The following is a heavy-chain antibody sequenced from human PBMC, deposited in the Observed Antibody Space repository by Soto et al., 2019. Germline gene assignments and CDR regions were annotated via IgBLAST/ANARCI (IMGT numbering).Heavy chain of an antibody. CDR3: AKDWTEGGAPNWFDP. CDR2: ISGSGGST. D-gene: IGHD2-15*01. Sequence: GGSLRLSCAASGFTFSSYAMSWVRQAPGKGLEWVSAISGSGGSTYYADSVKGRFTISRDNSKNTLYLQMNSLRAEDTAVYYCAKDWTEGGAPNWFDPWGQGTLVTVSS. CDR1: GFTFSSYA. J-gene: IGHJ5*02. V-gene: IGHV3-23*01.